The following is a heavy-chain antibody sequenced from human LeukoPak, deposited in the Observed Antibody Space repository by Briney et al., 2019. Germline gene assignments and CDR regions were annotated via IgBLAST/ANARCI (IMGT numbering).Heavy chain of an antibody. CDR1: GDSISSGDYY. V-gene: IGHV4-61*02. CDR2: ISSSGST. J-gene: IGHJ5*02. CDR3: ARVERYTSSGPTDP. D-gene: IGHD6-13*01. Sequence: SQTLSLTCTVSGDSISSGDYYWSWIRQPAGKGLEWIGRISSSGSTNYNPSLKSRVTISVDTSKNQFSLNLSSVSAADTAVYYCARVERYTSSGPTDPWGQGTLVTVSS.